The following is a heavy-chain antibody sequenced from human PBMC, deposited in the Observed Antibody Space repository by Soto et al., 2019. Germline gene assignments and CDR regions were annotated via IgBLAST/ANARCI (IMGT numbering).Heavy chain of an antibody. J-gene: IGHJ4*02. Sequence: EVQLVESGGGLVQPGGSLRLSCASSGFTFRVYGMTWARQAPGKGLEWVASIKQDGSEKYYVDSARGRFTIPRDNAKNSLSLQINSLRAEDTAVYYCARTRTTLEHWGQGTLVTVSS. V-gene: IGHV3-7*01. CDR2: IKQDGSEK. CDR1: GFTFRVYG. CDR3: ARTRTTLEH. D-gene: IGHD1-1*01.